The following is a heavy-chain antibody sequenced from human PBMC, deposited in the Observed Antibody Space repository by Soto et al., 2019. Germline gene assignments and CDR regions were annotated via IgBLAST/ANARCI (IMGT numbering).Heavy chain of an antibody. Sequence: GGSLRLSCAASGFTFSSYAMSWVRQAPGKGLEWVSAISGSGGSTYYADSVKGRFTISRDNSKNTLYLQMNSLSAEDTAVYYCAKDALPNWGSPPNAFDIWGQGTMVTVSS. CDR1: GFTFSSYA. V-gene: IGHV3-23*01. D-gene: IGHD7-27*01. CDR3: AKDALPNWGSPPNAFDI. J-gene: IGHJ3*02. CDR2: ISGSGGST.